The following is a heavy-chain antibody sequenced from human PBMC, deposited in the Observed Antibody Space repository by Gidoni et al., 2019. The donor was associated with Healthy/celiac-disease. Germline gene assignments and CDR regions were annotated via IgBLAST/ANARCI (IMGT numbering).Heavy chain of an antibody. V-gene: IGHV4-59*01. D-gene: IGHD3-22*01. Sequence: QVQLQESGPGLAKPSETLSLTCTVSGGFISNYYWSWIRQPPGKGLEWIAYLYYGGTTNYNPSLKSRVNMSVDTSKNQFSLKLSSVNASDTAVYYCARVRHYDSSGYIDYWGQGTLVTVSA. CDR3: ARVRHYDSSGYIDY. CDR2: LYYGGTT. J-gene: IGHJ4*02. CDR1: GGFISNYY.